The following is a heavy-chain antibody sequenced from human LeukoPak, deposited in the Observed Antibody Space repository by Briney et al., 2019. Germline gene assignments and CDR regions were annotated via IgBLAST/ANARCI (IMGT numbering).Heavy chain of an antibody. V-gene: IGHV3-11*01. CDR2: ISSSGSTI. D-gene: IGHD3-10*01. CDR1: GFTFSDYY. Sequence: GGSLRLSCAASGFTFSDYYMSWIRQAPGKGLEWVSYISSSGSTIYYADSVKGRFTISRDNAKNSLYLQMNSLRAEDTAVYYCARDDGPGSNYPLGGMDVWGKGPTVTVS. J-gene: IGHJ6*04. CDR3: ARDDGPGSNYPLGGMDV.